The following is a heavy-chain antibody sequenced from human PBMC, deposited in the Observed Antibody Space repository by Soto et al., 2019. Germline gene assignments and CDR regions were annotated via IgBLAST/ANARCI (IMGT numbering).Heavy chain of an antibody. J-gene: IGHJ4*02. CDR3: ASPGGYDFDY. V-gene: IGHV4-39*01. D-gene: IGHD5-12*01. CDR2: TYYSGST. CDR1: GGSISSSSYY. Sequence: QLQLQESGPGLVKPSETLSLTCTVSGGSISSSSYYWGWIRQPPGKGLEWIGSTYYSGSTYYNPSLKSRVTISVDTSKNQVSPKLSSVTAADTAVYYCASPGGYDFDYWGQGTLVTVSS.